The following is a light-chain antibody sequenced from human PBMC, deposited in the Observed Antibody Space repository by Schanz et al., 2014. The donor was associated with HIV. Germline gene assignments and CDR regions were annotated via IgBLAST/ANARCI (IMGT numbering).Light chain of an antibody. V-gene: IGLV7-46*01. CDR3: LLTCCGVRGK. CDR2: DTS. CDR1: TGAVTSGHY. Sequence: QAVVTQEPSLTVSPGGTVTLTCGSSTGAVTSGHYPYWFQQKPGQAPRTLIYDTSNKHSWTPARFSGSLLGGKAALTLSGAQPEDEADYYCLLTCCGVRGKFGGGTKVTVL. J-gene: IGLJ3*02.